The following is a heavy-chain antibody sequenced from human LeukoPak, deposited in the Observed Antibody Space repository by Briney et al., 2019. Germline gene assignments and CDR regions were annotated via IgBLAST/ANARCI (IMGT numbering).Heavy chain of an antibody. V-gene: IGHV1-58*02. CDR1: GFTFTSSA. Sequence: SVKVSCKASGFTFTSSAMQWVRQARGQRLEGIGWIVVGSGNTNYAQKFQERVTITRDMSTSTAYMELSSLRSEDTAVYYCAAVPGTTGTTGDYWGQGTLVTVSS. CDR3: AAVPGTTGTTGDY. CDR2: IVVGSGNT. D-gene: IGHD1-1*01. J-gene: IGHJ4*02.